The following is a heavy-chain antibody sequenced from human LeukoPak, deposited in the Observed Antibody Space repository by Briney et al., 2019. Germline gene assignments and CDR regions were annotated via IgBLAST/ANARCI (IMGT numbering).Heavy chain of an antibody. V-gene: IGHV3-48*04. CDR2: ISTSSNTI. J-gene: IGHJ1*01. CDR3: AKDKDENVLLGVH. CDR1: GFTFSSFA. Sequence: GGSLRLSCAASGFTFSSFAMNWVRQAPGKGLEWVSYISTSSNTIHYADSVKGRFTISRDNAKNSLYLQMNSLRAEDTAVYYCAKDKDENVLLGVHWGQGTLVTVSS. D-gene: IGHD2-8*01.